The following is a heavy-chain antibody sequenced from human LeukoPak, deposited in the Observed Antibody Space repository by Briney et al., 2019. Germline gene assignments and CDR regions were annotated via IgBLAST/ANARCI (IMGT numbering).Heavy chain of an antibody. V-gene: IGHV3-30*02. CDR2: IRHDGSNK. CDR3: AKDVGNDLTGYYNWFDP. D-gene: IGHD3-9*01. Sequence: GGSLRLSCAASGFTFSTYGMHWVRQAPGKGLEWAAFIRHDGSNKYYADSVKGRFTISRDSSENTLYLQMSSLRPEDTAVYYCAKDVGNDLTGYYNWFDPWGQGTLVTVSS. J-gene: IGHJ5*02. CDR1: GFTFSTYG.